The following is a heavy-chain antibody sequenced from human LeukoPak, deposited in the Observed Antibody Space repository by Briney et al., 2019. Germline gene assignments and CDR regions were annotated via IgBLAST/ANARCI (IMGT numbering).Heavy chain of an antibody. V-gene: IGHV1-69*01. CDR1: GGTFSSYA. J-gene: IGHJ6*02. Sequence: SVKVSCKASGGTFSSYAISWVRQAPGQGLEWTGGIIPIFGIANYAQKFQGRVTITADESTSTAYMELSSLRSEDTAVYYCAWGSGPHYGMDVWGQGTTVTVSS. D-gene: IGHD3-16*01. CDR3: AWGSGPHYGMDV. CDR2: IIPIFGIA.